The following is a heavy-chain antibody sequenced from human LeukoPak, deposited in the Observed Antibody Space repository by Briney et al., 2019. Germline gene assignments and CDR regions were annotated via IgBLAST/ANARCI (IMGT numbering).Heavy chain of an antibody. J-gene: IGHJ4*02. V-gene: IGHV3-11*01. D-gene: IGHD3-22*01. Sequence: PGWSLKLTCAASGFTFSDYYMRGIRKAQTKRLKWVLYISSSGSTIYYADSVKGRFTISRDNAKNSLYLQMNSLRAEDTAVYYCARVQPHYYDSSGYPPDYWGQGTLVTVSS. CDR3: ARVQPHYYDSSGYPPDY. CDR1: GFTFSDYY. CDR2: ISSSGSTI.